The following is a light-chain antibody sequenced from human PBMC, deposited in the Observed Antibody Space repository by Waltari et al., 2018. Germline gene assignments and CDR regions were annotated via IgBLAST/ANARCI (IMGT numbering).Light chain of an antibody. CDR1: KSVGRS. CDR2: DTS. V-gene: IGKV3-20*01. CDR3: QHYVNLPVT. J-gene: IGKJ1*01. Sequence: DIVLTQSPGALSLSPGERATLSGRASKSVGRSLAWYQQKSGQAPRLLIYDTSSRATGTPGRFSGSGSGTDFSLAISSLEPEDFAVYFCQHYVNLPVTFGQGTKVEI.